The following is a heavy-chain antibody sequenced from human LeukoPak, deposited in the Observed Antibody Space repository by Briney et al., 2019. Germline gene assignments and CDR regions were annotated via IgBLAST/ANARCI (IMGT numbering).Heavy chain of an antibody. V-gene: IGHV3-53*01. CDR2: IYSGGST. CDR1: GFTVSSNY. D-gene: IGHD3-22*01. J-gene: IGHJ4*02. CDR3: AKSSYSKVITTFPQY. Sequence: GGSLRLSCAASGFTVSSNYMSWVRQAPGKGLEWVSVIYSGGSTYYADSVKGRFTISRHNSKNTLYLQMNSLRAEDTAVYYCAKSSYSKVITTFPQYWGQGTLVTVSS.